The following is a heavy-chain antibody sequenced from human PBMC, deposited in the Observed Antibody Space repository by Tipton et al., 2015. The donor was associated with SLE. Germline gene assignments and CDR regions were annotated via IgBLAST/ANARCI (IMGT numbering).Heavy chain of an antibody. V-gene: IGHV4-59*01. CDR3: ARGSGGEGINMVRGVVKNYHYHYMDV. CDR2: ISYSERT. J-gene: IGHJ6*03. CDR1: GGSFSNSY. Sequence: TLSLTCTVSGGSFSNSYFNCIRQPPGKGLEWIGSISYSERTNYNPTPKSRGIISVGPSKSHFSLQLSSVTAADTAVYYCARGSGGEGINMVRGVVKNYHYHYMDVWGEGTTVTVSS. D-gene: IGHD3-10*01.